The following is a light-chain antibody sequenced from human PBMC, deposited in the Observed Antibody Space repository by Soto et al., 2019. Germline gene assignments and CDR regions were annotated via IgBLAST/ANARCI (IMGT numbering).Light chain of an antibody. CDR1: QSVSSSY. CDR3: QQYGNSPPNT. J-gene: IGKJ2*01. CDR2: GAS. V-gene: IGKV3-20*01. Sequence: EIVLTQSPGTLSLSPGERATLSCRASQSVSSSYLAWYRQKPGQAPRLLIYGASSRATGIPDRFSGSGSGTDFTLTISRLEPEDFAVYFCQQYGNSPPNTFGPGTKVDIK.